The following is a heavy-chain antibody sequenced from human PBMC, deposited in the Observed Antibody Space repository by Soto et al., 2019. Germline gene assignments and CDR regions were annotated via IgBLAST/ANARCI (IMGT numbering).Heavy chain of an antibody. J-gene: IGHJ6*02. CDR2: TYYRSKWYN. V-gene: IGHV6-1*01. CDR1: GDSVSSNSAA. Sequence: PSQTLSLTCAISGDSVSSNSAAWNWIRQSPSRGLEWLGRTYYRSKWYNDYAVSVRSRITINPDTSKNQFSLQLNSVTPEDTAVYYCARGENPAAVRGADYYYYGMDVWGQGTTVTVSS. CDR3: ARGENPAAVRGADYYYYGMDV. D-gene: IGHD6-13*01.